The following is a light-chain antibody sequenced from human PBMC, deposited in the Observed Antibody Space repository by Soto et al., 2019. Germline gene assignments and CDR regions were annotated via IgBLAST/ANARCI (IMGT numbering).Light chain of an antibody. V-gene: IGLV2-18*02. CDR2: EVT. Sequence: QSALTQPPSVSGSPGQSVTISCTGTSSDVGNYNRVCWYQPPPGTAPNLMIYEVTNRPSGVPDRFSGSKSGNTASLTISGLQPEDEADYYCTSYTTSDSFVFGTGTKLTVL. CDR3: TSYTTSDSFV. CDR1: SSDVGNYNR. J-gene: IGLJ1*01.